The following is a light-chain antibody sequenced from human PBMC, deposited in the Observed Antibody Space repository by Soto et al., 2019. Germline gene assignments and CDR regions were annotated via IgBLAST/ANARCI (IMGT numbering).Light chain of an antibody. J-gene: IGKJ1*01. CDR3: QQYDSSPSWT. CDR1: QSVSNNF. Sequence: EIVLTQSAGTLLLTPGASAPTSSRAGQSVSNNFLAWYQHRHGQAPRLXXFGPSTRATGIPDRFSGSGSWTDFTLTISRLETEDFAAYYCQQYDSSPSWTFGQGTKVDIK. V-gene: IGKV3-20*01. CDR2: GPS.